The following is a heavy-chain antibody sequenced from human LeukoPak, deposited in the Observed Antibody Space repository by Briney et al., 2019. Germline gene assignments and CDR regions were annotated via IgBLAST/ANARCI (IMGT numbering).Heavy chain of an antibody. V-gene: IGHV3-30*02. CDR1: GINLRSSG. D-gene: IGHD6-13*01. J-gene: IGHJ4*02. CDR3: AREGGRAAAGRFDY. CDR2: IQNDGSDK. Sequence: GGSLTLSCAASGINLRSSGMHWLRQAPGKGLEWVTFIQNDGSDKSYAASVKGRFTISRDNSKNTVYLHMNSLRADDTALYYCAREGGRAAAGRFDYWGQGTLVTVSS.